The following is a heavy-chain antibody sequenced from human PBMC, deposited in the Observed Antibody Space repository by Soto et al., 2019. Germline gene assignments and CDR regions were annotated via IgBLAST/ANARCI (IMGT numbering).Heavy chain of an antibody. Sequence: PSETLSLTCTVSGGSVSSGSYYWSWIRQPPGKGLEWIGYIYYSGSTNYNPSLESRVTISIDASKNQFSLKMKSVTAADTAVYYCVRDYLLTGFDPWGQRALVTVSS. CDR2: IYYSGST. J-gene: IGHJ5*02. V-gene: IGHV4-61*01. CDR1: GGSVSSGSYY. CDR3: VRDYLLTGFDP. D-gene: IGHD3-9*01.